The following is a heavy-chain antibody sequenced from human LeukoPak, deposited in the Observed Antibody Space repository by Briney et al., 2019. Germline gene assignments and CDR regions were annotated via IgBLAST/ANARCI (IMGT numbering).Heavy chain of an antibody. D-gene: IGHD3-22*01. V-gene: IGHV3-48*04. CDR2: ISSSGSTI. CDR3: ARTPEDSSDYYGDAFDI. J-gene: IGHJ3*02. Sequence: GGSLRLSCAASGFTFSSYGMSWVRQAPGKGLEWVSYISSSGSTIYYADSVKGRFTISRDNAKNSLYLQMNSLRAEDTAVYYCARTPEDSSDYYGDAFDIWGQGTMVTVSS. CDR1: GFTFSSYG.